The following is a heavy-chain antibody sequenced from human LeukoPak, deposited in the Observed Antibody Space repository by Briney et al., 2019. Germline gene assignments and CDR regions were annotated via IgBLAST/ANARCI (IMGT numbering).Heavy chain of an antibody. CDR2: ISGSGGST. CDR1: GFTFSSYA. CDR3: AKDLGQQLVSAYFDY. V-gene: IGHV3-23*01. Sequence: PGGSLRLSCAASGFTFSSYAMSWVRQAPGKGLEWVSAISGSGGSTYYADSVKGRFTISRDNSKNTLYLQMNSLRAEDTAVYYCAKDLGQQLVSAYFDYWGQGTLVTVSS. J-gene: IGHJ4*02. D-gene: IGHD6-13*01.